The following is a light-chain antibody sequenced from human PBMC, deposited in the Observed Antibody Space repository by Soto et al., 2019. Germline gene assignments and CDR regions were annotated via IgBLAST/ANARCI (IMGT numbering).Light chain of an antibody. V-gene: IGKV1-5*01. CDR2: DAS. Sequence: DIQMTQSPSTLSASVGDRVTIXXRASQSISSWLAWYQQKPGKAPEXLIYDASSLESGVPSRFSGSGSGTEFTLTISSLQPDDFATYYCQQYNSYRTFGQGTKVDIK. CDR3: QQYNSYRT. J-gene: IGKJ1*01. CDR1: QSISSW.